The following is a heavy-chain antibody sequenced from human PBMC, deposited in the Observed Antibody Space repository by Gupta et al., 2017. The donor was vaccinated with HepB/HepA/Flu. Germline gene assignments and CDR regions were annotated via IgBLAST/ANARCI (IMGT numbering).Heavy chain of an antibody. CDR3: VRAMQV. CDR1: GFTFSSSW. CDR2: INEDGSEQ. J-gene: IGHJ6*02. D-gene: IGHD3-10*01. Sequence: EVQLVESGGGLVQPGGSLRLSCIDFGFTFSSSWMTWVRQAPGKGLEWVGNINEDGSEQYHGDSVKGRFTMSRDNRRKSLYLQMTSLRVEDAAVYYCVRAMQVWGQGTTVTVSS. V-gene: IGHV3-7*01.